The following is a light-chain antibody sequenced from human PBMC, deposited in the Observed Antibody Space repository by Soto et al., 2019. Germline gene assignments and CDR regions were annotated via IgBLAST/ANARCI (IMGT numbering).Light chain of an antibody. V-gene: IGKV1-39*01. CDR2: VAS. CDR3: QQSYRTPLS. J-gene: IGKJ4*01. CDR1: QSISSF. Sequence: DIQMTQSPSSLSASVGDRVTITCRASQSISSFLNWYQHKPGKAPRLLISVASTLQSWVPSRFSGSGSGTDFTLTISSLQAEDSATYYCQQSYRTPLSFGGGTKVEIK.